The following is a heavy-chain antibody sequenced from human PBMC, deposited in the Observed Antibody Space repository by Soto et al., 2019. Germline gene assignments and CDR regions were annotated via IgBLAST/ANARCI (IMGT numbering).Heavy chain of an antibody. Sequence: GGSLRLSCAASAFTFSSYAMSWVRQAPGKGLEWVSAISGSGDSTYYADSVKGRFTISRDNAKNTLYLEMNRLRAEDTALYYCVRDRDSRGLGFLDFWGQGTLVTVSS. CDR3: VRDRDSRGLGFLDF. J-gene: IGHJ4*02. V-gene: IGHV3-23*01. CDR2: ISGSGDST. CDR1: AFTFSSYA. D-gene: IGHD6-19*01.